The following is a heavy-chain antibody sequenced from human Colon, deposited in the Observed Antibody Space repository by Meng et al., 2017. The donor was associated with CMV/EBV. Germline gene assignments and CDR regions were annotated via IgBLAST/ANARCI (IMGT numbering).Heavy chain of an antibody. D-gene: IGHD2/OR15-2a*01. CDR3: ASTSGY. V-gene: IGHV3-7*01. J-gene: IGHJ4*02. Sequence: GGSLRLSCAVSGFTFTNYWMHWVRHSPGKGLEWVANIQVDGSKKYYVDSVKGRFTISRDNAKNSVYLQMDSLRAEDTAVYYCASTSGYWGQGTLVTVSS. CDR2: IQVDGSKK. CDR1: GFTFTNYW.